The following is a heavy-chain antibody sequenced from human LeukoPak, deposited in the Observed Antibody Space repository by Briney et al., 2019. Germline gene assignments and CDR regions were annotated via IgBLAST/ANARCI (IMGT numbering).Heavy chain of an antibody. V-gene: IGHV3-21*01. CDR3: ARVVVVPAAMWFDP. Sequence: PGGSLRLSCAAPGFTFSSYSMNWVRQAPGKGLEWVSSISSSSSYIYYADSVKGRFTISRDNAKNSLYLQMNSLRAEDTAVYYCARVVVVPAAMWFDPWGQGTLVTVSS. CDR2: ISSSSSYI. J-gene: IGHJ5*02. D-gene: IGHD2-2*01. CDR1: GFTFSSYS.